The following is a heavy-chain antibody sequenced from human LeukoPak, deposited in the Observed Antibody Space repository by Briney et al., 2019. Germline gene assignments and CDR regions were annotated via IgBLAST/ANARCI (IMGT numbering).Heavy chain of an antibody. CDR3: ARDHIYGDYGGDY. J-gene: IGHJ4*02. Sequence: ASVKVSCKASGYTFTGYYMHWVRQAPGQGLEWMGRINPNSGGTNYAQKFQGRVTMTRDTSISTAYMGLSRLRSDDTAVYYCARDHIYGDYGGDYWGQGTLVTVSS. D-gene: IGHD4-17*01. CDR1: GYTFTGYY. V-gene: IGHV1-2*06. CDR2: INPNSGGT.